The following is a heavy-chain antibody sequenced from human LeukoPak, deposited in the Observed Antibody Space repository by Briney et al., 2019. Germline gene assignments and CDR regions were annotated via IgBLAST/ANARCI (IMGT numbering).Heavy chain of an antibody. CDR3: ASMEGASDY. CDR2: IYHSGST. Sequence: GSLRLSCAASGFTFSSYAMSWVRQAPGKGLEWIGEIYHSGSTNYNPSLKSRVTISVDKSENQFSLKLSSVTAADTAVYYCASMEGASDYWGQGTLVTVSS. CDR1: GFTFSSYAM. J-gene: IGHJ4*02. D-gene: IGHD1-26*01. V-gene: IGHV4-4*02.